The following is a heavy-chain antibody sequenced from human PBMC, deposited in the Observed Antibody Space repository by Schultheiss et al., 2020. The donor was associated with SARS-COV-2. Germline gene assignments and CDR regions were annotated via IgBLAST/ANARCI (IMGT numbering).Heavy chain of an antibody. V-gene: IGHV4-38-2*02. CDR3: ARDGGYCSGGSCYPLFDF. D-gene: IGHD2-15*01. CDR1: GGSISSAYY. J-gene: IGHJ4*02. CDR2: IYYSGST. Sequence: SETLSLTCTVSGGSISSAYYWGWIRQPPGKGLEWIGYIYYSGSTYYNPSLKSRVTISVDTSKNEFSLQLSSVTPEDTAVYYCARDGGYCSGGSCYPLFDFWGQGTLVTVAS.